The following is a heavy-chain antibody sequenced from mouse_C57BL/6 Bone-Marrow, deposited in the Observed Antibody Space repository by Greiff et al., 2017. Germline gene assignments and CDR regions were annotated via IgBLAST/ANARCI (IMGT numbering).Heavy chain of an antibody. CDR3: ARRDGGAWFAY. Sequence: QVQLKESGAELARPGASVKLSCKASGYTFTSYGISWVKQRTGQGLEWIGEIYPRSGNTYYNEKFKGKATLTADKSSSTAYMELRSLTSEDSAVYFCARRDGGAWFAYWGQGTLVTVSA. D-gene: IGHD1-1*02. CDR1: GYTFTSYG. V-gene: IGHV1-81*01. CDR2: IYPRSGNT. J-gene: IGHJ3*01.